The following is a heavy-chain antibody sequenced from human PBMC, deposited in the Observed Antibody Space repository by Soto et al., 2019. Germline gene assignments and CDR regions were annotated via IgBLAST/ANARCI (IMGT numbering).Heavy chain of an antibody. CDR1: GFTVSNNY. J-gene: IGHJ4*02. Sequence: EVQLVESGGGLIQTGGSLRLSCAASGFTVSNNYMSWVRQAPGKGLEWVSVIYSGGTTYYADSVKGRFTISRDNSENTVYLQMNNLRAEDMAVYYCARSDGYPFDYWGQGTLVTVSS. D-gene: IGHD5-12*01. CDR3: ARSDGYPFDY. CDR2: IYSGGTT. V-gene: IGHV3-53*01.